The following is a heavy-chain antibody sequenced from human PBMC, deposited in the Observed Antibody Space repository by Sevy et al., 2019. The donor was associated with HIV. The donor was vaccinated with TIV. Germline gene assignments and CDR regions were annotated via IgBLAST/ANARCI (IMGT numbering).Heavy chain of an antibody. CDR1: GYRITNYG. J-gene: IGHJ2*01. D-gene: IGHD3-22*01. CDR3: ARGLSFYYDCSGCYPDWYFDL. Sequence: ASVKVSCKASGYRITNYGITWVRQAPGQGLEWMGWTNPNNGKTNYAQKFQGRLTMTTDTSTSTAYMELRSLRSDDTAVYYCARGLSFYYDCSGCYPDWYFDLWGRGTLVTVSS. V-gene: IGHV1-18*01. CDR2: TNPNNGKT.